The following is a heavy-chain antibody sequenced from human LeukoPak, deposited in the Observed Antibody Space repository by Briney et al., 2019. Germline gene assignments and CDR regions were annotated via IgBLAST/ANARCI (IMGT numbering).Heavy chain of an antibody. Sequence: ASVKVSCKASGYTFTSYGISWVRQAPGQGLEWMGWISAYNGNTNYAQKPQGRVTMTTDTSTSTAYMELRSLRSDDTAVYYCARGESDLYSSSWPFDYWGQGTLVTVSS. V-gene: IGHV1-18*01. CDR1: GYTFTSYG. J-gene: IGHJ4*02. D-gene: IGHD6-13*01. CDR3: ARGESDLYSSSWPFDY. CDR2: ISAYNGNT.